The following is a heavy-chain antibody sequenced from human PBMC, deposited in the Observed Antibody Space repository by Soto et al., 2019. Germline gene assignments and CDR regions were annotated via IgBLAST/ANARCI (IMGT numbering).Heavy chain of an antibody. CDR3: AKDRGATVTNNWFDP. J-gene: IGHJ5*02. CDR1: GYTFSGFY. Sequence: GASVKASCKTSGYTFSGFYIHWVRQAPGQGLESMGWIYPDSGGTDYAQKFQGRVTMTRDTSISTAYMELSRLRSDDTAVYYCAKDRGATVTNNWFDPWGQGTLVTVSS. V-gene: IGHV1-2*02. CDR2: IYPDSGGT. D-gene: IGHD4-4*01.